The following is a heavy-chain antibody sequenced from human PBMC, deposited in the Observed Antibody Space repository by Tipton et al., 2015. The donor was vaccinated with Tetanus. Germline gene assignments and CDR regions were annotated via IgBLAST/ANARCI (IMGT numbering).Heavy chain of an antibody. CDR1: GGSISSNY. D-gene: IGHD6-19*01. CDR2: IYTSGST. V-gene: IGHV4-4*07. CDR3: ARVVEVAVAGMGLYYYYGMDV. J-gene: IGHJ6*02. Sequence: TLSLTCTVSGGSISSNYWSWIRQPAGKGLEWIGRIYTSGSTYYNPSLKSRVTISVDTSKNQFSLKLSSVTAADTAVYYCARVVEVAVAGMGLYYYYGMDVWGQGTTVTVSS.